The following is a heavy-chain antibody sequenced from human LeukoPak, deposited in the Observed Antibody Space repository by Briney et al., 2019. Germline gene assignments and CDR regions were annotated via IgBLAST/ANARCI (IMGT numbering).Heavy chain of an antibody. CDR2: ISWNSGSI. CDR1: GFTFDDYA. Sequence: GGSLRLSCAASGFTFDDYAMHWVRQAPGKGLEWVSGISWNSGSIGCADSVKGRFTISRDNAKNSLYLQMNSLRAEDTAAYYCAREGPMLRGVIGGKIDYWGQGTLVTVSS. CDR3: AREGPMLRGVIGGKIDY. D-gene: IGHD3-10*01. J-gene: IGHJ4*02. V-gene: IGHV3-9*01.